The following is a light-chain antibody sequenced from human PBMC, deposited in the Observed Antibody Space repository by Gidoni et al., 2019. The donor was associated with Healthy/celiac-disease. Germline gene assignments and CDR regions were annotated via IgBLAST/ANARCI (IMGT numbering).Light chain of an antibody. J-gene: IGLJ1*01. Sequence: SYGLTQPPSVPVYPGQTARITCPGDAVPKQYAYWYQQKPGQAPVLVIYKDSERPSGNPERFSGSSSGTTVTLTISVVQAEDEADYYCQSADSSGTYVFGTGTKVTVL. CDR3: QSADSSGTYV. V-gene: IGLV3-25*03. CDR2: KDS. CDR1: AVPKQY.